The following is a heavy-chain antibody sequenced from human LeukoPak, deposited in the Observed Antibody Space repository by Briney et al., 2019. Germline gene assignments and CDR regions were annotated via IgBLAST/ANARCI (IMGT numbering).Heavy chain of an antibody. J-gene: IGHJ4*02. V-gene: IGHV3-49*04. CDR2: IRSKVYGGTT. D-gene: IGHD5-24*01. Sequence: GGSLRLSCAASGFTFDDYTMHWVRQAPGKGLEWVGFIRSKVYGGTTEYAASVKGRFTISRDDSKSIAYLQMNSLKTEDTAVYYCTRVWLQYFDYWGQGTLVTVSS. CDR1: GFTFDDYT. CDR3: TRVWLQYFDY.